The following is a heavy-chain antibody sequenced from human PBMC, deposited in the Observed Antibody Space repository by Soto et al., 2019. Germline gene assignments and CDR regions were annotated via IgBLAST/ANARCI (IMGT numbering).Heavy chain of an antibody. Sequence: QVQLVESGGVVVQPGRSLRLSCAASGFTFSSYGMHWVRQAPGKVLEWVAVISYDGSNKYYADSVKGRLTISRDNSKNTLYLQMNSLRGEDTAVYYCAKDNGSGCDWLRVGDASDIWGQGTMVTVSS. CDR1: GFTFSSYG. D-gene: IGHD5-12*01. J-gene: IGHJ3*02. V-gene: IGHV3-30*18. CDR3: AKDNGSGCDWLRVGDASDI. CDR2: ISYDGSNK.